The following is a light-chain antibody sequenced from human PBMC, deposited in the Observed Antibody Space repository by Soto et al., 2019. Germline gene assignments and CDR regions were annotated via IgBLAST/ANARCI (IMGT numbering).Light chain of an antibody. CDR3: QQRSNWPSIT. V-gene: IGKV3-11*01. CDR1: QSVSSY. J-gene: IGKJ5*01. Sequence: IVLTQSPGTLSLSPGERATLSCRASQSVSSYLAWYQQKPGQAPRLLIYDASNRATGIPARFSGSGSGTDFTLTISSLEPEDFAVYYCQQRSNWPSITFGQGTRPEIK. CDR2: DAS.